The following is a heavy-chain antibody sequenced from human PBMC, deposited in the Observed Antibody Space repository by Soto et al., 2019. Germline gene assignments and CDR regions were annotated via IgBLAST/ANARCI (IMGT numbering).Heavy chain of an antibody. J-gene: IGHJ6*03. V-gene: IGHV4-59*08. Sequence: QVQLQESGPGLVKPSETLSLSCTVSSGSISGYYWSWIRQPPGKGLEWIGSIYSSGTTYYNPALESRVTMSVDTSKIQFSLTLSSVTAADTAVYYCARQASYDFWDGRFYYNYYMDVWGKGTPVTVSS. CDR2: IYSSGTT. CDR3: ARQASYDFWDGRFYYNYYMDV. D-gene: IGHD3-3*01. CDR1: SGSISGYY.